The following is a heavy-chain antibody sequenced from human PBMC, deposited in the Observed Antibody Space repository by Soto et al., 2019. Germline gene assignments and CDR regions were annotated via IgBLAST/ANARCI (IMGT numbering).Heavy chain of an antibody. CDR2: IYYSGST. CDR3: AISQDRGGRTTFIY. CDR1: GGSISSYY. J-gene: IGHJ4*02. D-gene: IGHD3-16*01. Sequence: SETLSLTCTVSGGSISSYYWSWIRQPPGKGLEWIGYIYYSGSTNYNPSLKSRVTISVDTSKNQFSLKLSSVTAADTAVYYCAISQDRGGRTTFIYWGQGTQVTVSS. V-gene: IGHV4-59*01.